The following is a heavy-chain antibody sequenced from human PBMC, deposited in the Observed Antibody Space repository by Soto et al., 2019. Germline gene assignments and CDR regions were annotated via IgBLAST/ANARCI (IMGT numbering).Heavy chain of an antibody. CDR2: ISGSGGST. D-gene: IGHD3-22*01. J-gene: IGHJ4*02. CDR1: GFTFSSYA. V-gene: IGHV3-23*01. CDR3: AKEADISGYYPDY. Sequence: GGSLRLSCAASGFTFSSYAMSWVRQAPGKGLEWVSVISGSGGSTHYADSVKGRSTISRDNSKNTLHLQVNSLRGEDPAVYYYAKEADISGYYPDYWGQGTQVTVSS.